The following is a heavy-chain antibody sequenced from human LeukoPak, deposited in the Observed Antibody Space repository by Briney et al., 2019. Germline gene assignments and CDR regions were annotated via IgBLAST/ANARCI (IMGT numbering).Heavy chain of an antibody. D-gene: IGHD3-22*01. CDR1: GYTFTSYG. J-gene: IGHJ4*02. Sequence: ASVKVSCKASGYTFTSYGISWVRQAPGQGLEWMGWLSAYNGNTNYAQKLQGRVTMTTDTSTSTAYMELRSLRSDDTAVYYCARDFSAYDSSGYYFCYWGQGTLVTVSS. CDR2: LSAYNGNT. V-gene: IGHV1-18*01. CDR3: ARDFSAYDSSGYYFCY.